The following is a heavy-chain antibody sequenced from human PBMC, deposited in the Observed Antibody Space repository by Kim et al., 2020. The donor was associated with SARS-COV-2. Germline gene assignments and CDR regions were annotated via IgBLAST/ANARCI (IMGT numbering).Heavy chain of an antibody. D-gene: IGHD3-22*01. J-gene: IGHJ5*01. V-gene: IGHV4-59*11. CDR3: ARLFRVYNSDDSRYFDS. CDR2: IFYTGAI. CDR1: GGSLSPHY. Sequence: SETLSLTCTVSGGSLSPHYWSWIRQSPGKGLEWIGHIFYTGAINYSPSLKSRIAISLGTSKNQISLRLDYVTSADTAIYYCARLFRVYNSDDSRYFDSWGQEILVTVPS.